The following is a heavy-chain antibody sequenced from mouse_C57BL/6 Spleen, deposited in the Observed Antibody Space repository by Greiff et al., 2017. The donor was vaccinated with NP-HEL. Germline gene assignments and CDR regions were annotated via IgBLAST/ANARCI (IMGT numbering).Heavy chain of an antibody. CDR1: GYTFTDYY. V-gene: IGHV1-76*01. J-gene: IGHJ3*01. D-gene: IGHD3-2*02. CDR2: IYPGSGNT. Sequence: VQLQQSGAELVRPGASVKLSCKASGYTFTDYYINWVKQRPGQGLEWIARIYPGSGNTYYNEKFKGKATLTAEKSSSTAYMQLSSLTSEDSAVYFCAKAAQPSWGFAYWGQGTLVTVSA. CDR3: AKAAQPSWGFAY.